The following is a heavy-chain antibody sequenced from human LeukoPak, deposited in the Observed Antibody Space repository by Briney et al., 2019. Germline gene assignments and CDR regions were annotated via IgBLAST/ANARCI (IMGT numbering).Heavy chain of an antibody. CDR1: GITFSNYA. Sequence: GGSLRLSCAASGITFSNYAMSWVRQAPGQGLDWVSAISDSGVTAYYADSVKGRFTISRDNSKSTLYLQMDSLRAEDTAVYYCAKGYYGDYWGQGTLVTVSS. V-gene: IGHV3-23*01. J-gene: IGHJ4*02. CDR2: ISDSGVTA. CDR3: AKGYYGDY.